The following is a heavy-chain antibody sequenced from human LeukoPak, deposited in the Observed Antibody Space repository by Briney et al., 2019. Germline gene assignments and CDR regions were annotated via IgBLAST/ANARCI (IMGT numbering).Heavy chain of an antibody. D-gene: IGHD3-3*01. J-gene: IGHJ4*02. CDR1: GYTFSGYY. CDR3: ARERKITSFGVACDY. CDR2: INPNGGGT. Sequence: ASVKVSCKASGYTFSGYYMHWVRQAPGQGLEWMGRINPNGGGTNYAQRLQGRVTMTSDTSISTAYMELSSLRSDDTAVYYCARERKITSFGVACDYWGQGTLVTASS. V-gene: IGHV1-2*06.